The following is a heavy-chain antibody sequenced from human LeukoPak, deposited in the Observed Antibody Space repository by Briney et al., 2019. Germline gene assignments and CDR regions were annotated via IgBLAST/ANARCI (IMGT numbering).Heavy chain of an antibody. V-gene: IGHV3-21*01. D-gene: IGHD5-18*01. J-gene: IGHJ5*02. Sequence: GGSLRLSCTASGFTFSSYPMTWVRQAPGKGLEWVSSISGSGSSTYYADSVKGRFTISRDNAKNSLYLQMNSLRAEDTAVYYCASSGYSYGYNWFDPWGQGTLVTVSS. CDR3: ASSGYSYGYNWFDP. CDR1: GFTFSSYP. CDR2: ISGSGSST.